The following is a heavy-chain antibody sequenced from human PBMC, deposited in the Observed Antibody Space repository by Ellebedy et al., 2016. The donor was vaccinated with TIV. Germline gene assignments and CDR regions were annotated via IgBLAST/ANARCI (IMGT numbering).Heavy chain of an antibody. CDR3: ARDKSSGWTTGGYYFDL. CDR1: GFTFRGYS. J-gene: IGHJ4*02. Sequence: GGSLRLSXAASGFTFRGYSMNWVRQAPGKGLQWISYISGGNRTIYYADSVKGRFTISRDNANNVLFLQMNSLRDEDTAVYYCARDKSSGWTTGGYYFDLWGQGTLVTVSS. D-gene: IGHD6-19*01. V-gene: IGHV3-48*02. CDR2: ISGGNRTI.